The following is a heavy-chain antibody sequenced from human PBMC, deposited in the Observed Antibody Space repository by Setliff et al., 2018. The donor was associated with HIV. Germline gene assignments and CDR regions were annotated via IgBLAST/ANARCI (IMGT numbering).Heavy chain of an antibody. CDR3: ALTGHRLLRGYMDV. D-gene: IGHD2-15*01. CDR2: LYVSGDT. J-gene: IGHJ6*03. Sequence: SETLSLTCYVTDDPISSCYWSWVRQPAGKGLEWIGRLYVSGDTNYNPSPKSRVTMSLDTSKKHFSLKLKSVTAADTAVYYCALTGHRLLRGYMDVWGKGTTVPSP. V-gene: IGHV4-4*07. CDR1: DDPISSCY.